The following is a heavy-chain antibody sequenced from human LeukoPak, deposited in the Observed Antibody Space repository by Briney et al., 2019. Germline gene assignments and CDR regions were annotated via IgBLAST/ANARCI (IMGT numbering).Heavy chain of an antibody. J-gene: IGHJ5*02. CDR2: IYYSGST. D-gene: IGHD1-7*01. Sequence: SETLSLTCTVSGGSISSYYWSWIRQPPGKGLEWIGYIYYSGSTNYNPSLKSRVTISVDTSKNQFSLKLSSVTAADTAVYYCARDQKVELTGTWFDPWGQGTLVTVSS. CDR3: ARDQKVELTGTWFDP. V-gene: IGHV4-59*12. CDR1: GGSISSYY.